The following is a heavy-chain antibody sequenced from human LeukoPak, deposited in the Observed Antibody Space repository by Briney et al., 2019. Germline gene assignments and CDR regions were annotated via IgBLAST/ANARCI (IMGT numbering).Heavy chain of an antibody. CDR3: VKGSGSYYYSWFDP. CDR2: ITPRSTYI. CDR1: GFSFSSSK. V-gene: IGHV3-21*01. J-gene: IGHJ5*02. D-gene: IGHD3-10*01. Sequence: GSLRLSCAASGFSFSSSKMNWVRQAPGKGLEWVSSITPRSTYIYYADSVKGRFTISRDNAKNSLYLQMDSLRAEDTAVYYCVKGSGSYYYSWFDPWGQGTLVTVSS.